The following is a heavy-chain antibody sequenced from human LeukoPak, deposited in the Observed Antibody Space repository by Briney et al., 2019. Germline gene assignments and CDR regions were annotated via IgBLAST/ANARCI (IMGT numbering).Heavy chain of an antibody. Sequence: KPSETLSLTCAVYGGSFSGYYWSWIRQPPGKGLEWIGEINHSGSTNYNPSLKSRVTISVDTSKNQFSLKLSSVTAADTAVYYCAREDILTDGSWFDPWGQGTLVTVSS. CDR3: AREDILTDGSWFDP. J-gene: IGHJ5*02. CDR1: GGSFSGYY. V-gene: IGHV4-34*01. D-gene: IGHD3-9*01. CDR2: INHSGST.